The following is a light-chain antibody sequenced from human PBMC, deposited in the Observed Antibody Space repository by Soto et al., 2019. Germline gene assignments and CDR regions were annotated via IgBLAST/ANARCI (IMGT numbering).Light chain of an antibody. CDR3: FSFTSTNTHV. CDR2: ETS. CDR1: AGSYKF. J-gene: IGLJ1*01. Sequence: AGSYKFVSWYQHHPGTVPKVIIYETSKRPSGVSDRFSGSKSGNTASLTISGLQAEDEADYYCFSFTSTNTHVFGSGTKV. V-gene: IGLV2-23*01.